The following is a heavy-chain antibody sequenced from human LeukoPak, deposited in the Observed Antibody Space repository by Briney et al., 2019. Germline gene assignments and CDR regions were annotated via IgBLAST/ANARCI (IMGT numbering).Heavy chain of an antibody. D-gene: IGHD3-10*01. J-gene: IGHJ4*02. CDR3: ARDRRGFGGLLHNDY. CDR2: ISAYNGNT. V-gene: IGHV1-18*01. CDR1: GYTFTNYG. Sequence: ASVKVSCKASGYTFTNYGITWVRQAPGQGLEWMGWISAYNGNTRYAQELQGRVSMTTDTSTSTAYMELRSLRSDDTAVYYCARDRRGFGGLLHNDYWGQGTLVTVSS.